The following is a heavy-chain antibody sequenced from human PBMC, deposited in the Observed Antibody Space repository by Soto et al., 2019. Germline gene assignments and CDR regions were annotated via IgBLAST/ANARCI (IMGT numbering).Heavy chain of an antibody. V-gene: IGHV3-23*01. CDR3: AKYPETTVTTDGSD. Sequence: EVQLLESGGGSVQPGGSLRLSCAASGFTFSSYAMSWVRQAPGKGLEWVSAISGSGGSTYYADSVKGRFTIARDNSKNTLYLQMTSRRAEDTAVYYCAKYPETTVTTDGSDWGQGTLVTVSS. CDR2: ISGSGGST. D-gene: IGHD4-17*01. J-gene: IGHJ4*02. CDR1: GFTFSSYA.